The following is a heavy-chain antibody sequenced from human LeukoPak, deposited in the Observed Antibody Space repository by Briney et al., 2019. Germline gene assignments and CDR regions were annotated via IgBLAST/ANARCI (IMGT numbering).Heavy chain of an antibody. J-gene: IGHJ3*02. CDR2: IYDSEGT. D-gene: IGHD4-23*01. CDR3: ATQIVYGGNFDI. V-gene: IGHV4-30-2*02. CDR1: GVSISNAGYL. Sequence: SETLSLTCTVSGVSISNAGYLWSWIRQPPGKGLEYIGYIYDSEGTYYNPSLKSRVTVSVDTSKNQFSLKLSSVTAADTAVYYCATQIVYGGNFDIWGQGTMVTVSS.